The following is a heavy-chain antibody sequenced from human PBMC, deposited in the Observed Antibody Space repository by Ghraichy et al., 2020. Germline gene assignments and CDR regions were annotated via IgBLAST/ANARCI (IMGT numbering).Heavy chain of an antibody. V-gene: IGHV3-23*01. CDR3: AKEDAVSAVPDY. J-gene: IGHJ4*02. D-gene: IGHD2-15*01. CDR2: IAGSGGNT. CDR1: GLIFSSYA. Sequence: RGSLRLSCAASGLIFSSYAMTWFRQAPGKGLEWVSAIAGSGGNTYYADFAEGRFTISRDNSRNTLYLQMNSLRAEDTAVYYCAKEDAVSAVPDYWGQGTLVTVSS.